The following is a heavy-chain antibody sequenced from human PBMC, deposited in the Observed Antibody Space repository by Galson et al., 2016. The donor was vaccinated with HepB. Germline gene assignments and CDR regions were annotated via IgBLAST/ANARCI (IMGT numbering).Heavy chain of an antibody. Sequence: SVKVSCKASGYTFTTYDINWVRQAPGQGLEWMGWMNPNSGNTGFAQKFQGRLIMSRDTSISTAYMQLNSLTSEDTAVYYCARALGSNSSGRGFWGQGTLITVSS. V-gene: IGHV1-8*01. CDR2: MNPNSGNT. CDR3: ARALGSNSSGRGF. J-gene: IGHJ4*02. D-gene: IGHD6-6*01. CDR1: GYTFTTYD.